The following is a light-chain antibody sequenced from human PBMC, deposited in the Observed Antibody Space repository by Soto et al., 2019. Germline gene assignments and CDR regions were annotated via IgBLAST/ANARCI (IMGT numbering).Light chain of an antibody. Sequence: QSVLTQPPSVSGAPGQRVTISCTGSSSNIGAGYDVHWYQQLPGTAPKLLIYANINRPSGVPDRFSGSKSGTSASLAITGXXXXXXXXXXXQSYDSSLSGWLFGGGTKLTVL. CDR2: ANI. CDR3: QSYDSSLSGWL. V-gene: IGLV1-40*01. CDR1: SSNIGAGYD. J-gene: IGLJ3*02.